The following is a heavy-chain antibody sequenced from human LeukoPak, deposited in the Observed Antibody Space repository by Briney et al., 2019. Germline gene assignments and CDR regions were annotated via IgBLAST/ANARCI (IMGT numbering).Heavy chain of an antibody. V-gene: IGHV4-34*01. J-gene: IGHJ5*02. CDR2: INHSGST. D-gene: IGHD2-21*02. CDR1: GGSFSGYY. CDR3: ARGVPAIVVVTARNWFDP. Sequence: SETLSLTCAVYGGSFSGYYWSWIRQPPGKGLVWIGEINHSGSTNYNPSLKSRVTISVDTSKNQFSLKLSSVTAADTAVYYCARGVPAIVVVTARNWFDPWGQGTLVTVSS.